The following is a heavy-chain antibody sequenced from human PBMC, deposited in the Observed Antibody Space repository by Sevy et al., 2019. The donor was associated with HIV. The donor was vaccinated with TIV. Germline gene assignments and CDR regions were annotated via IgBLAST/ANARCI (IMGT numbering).Heavy chain of an antibody. CDR2: ITYDGSNK. D-gene: IGHD3-3*01. J-gene: IGHJ4*02. CDR3: AQGAIFGVVTQPDFDY. CDR1: GFTFSSYA. Sequence: GGSLRLSCAASGFTFSSYAMHWVRQAPGKGLEWVAVITYDGSNKYYADSVKGRFTISRDNSKNTLYLQMNSLRAEDTAVEYCAQGAIFGVVTQPDFDYWGQGTLVTVSS. V-gene: IGHV3-30-3*01.